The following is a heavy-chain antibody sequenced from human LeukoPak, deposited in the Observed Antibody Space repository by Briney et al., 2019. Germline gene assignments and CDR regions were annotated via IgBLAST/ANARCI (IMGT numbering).Heavy chain of an antibody. CDR2: ISKNGGNT. CDR1: GFALSSYA. J-gene: IGHJ6*03. Sequence: GGSLRLSCAASGFALSSYAMHWVRQAPGKGLEYVSAISKNGGNTYYANSVKGRFSISRDNSKNTLYLQMGSLRTEDMAVYYCARVGEGRYYQYYYMDVWGKGTTVTVSS. V-gene: IGHV3-64*01. CDR3: ARVGEGRYYQYYYMDV. D-gene: IGHD1-26*01.